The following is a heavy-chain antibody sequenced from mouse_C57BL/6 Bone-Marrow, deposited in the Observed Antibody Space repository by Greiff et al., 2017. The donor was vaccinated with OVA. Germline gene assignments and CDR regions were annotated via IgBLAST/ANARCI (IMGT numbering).Heavy chain of an antibody. CDR2: ISDGGSYT. Sequence: EVKLVESGGDLVKPGGSLKLSCAASGFTFSGYAMSWVRQTPEKRLEWVATISDGGSYTYHPDNVKGRFTISRDNAKNNLYLQMSHLKSEDTAMYYCARGGTTVVPCAMDYWGQGTSVTVSS. V-gene: IGHV5-4*03. CDR1: GFTFSGYA. D-gene: IGHD1-1*01. CDR3: ARGGTTVVPCAMDY. J-gene: IGHJ4*01.